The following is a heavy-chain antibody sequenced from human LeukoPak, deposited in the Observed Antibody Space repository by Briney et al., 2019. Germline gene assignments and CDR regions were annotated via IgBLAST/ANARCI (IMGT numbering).Heavy chain of an antibody. CDR3: ARDNTVVGFDY. CDR1: GFTFSSYG. CDR2: ISYDGSEK. D-gene: IGHD4-23*01. Sequence: GGSLRLSCAASGFTFSSYGMHWVRQAPGKGLEWVAVISYDGSEKYYEDSVKGRFTISRDNSKNTLYLQMNSLRAEDTAVYYCARDNTVVGFDYWGQGTLVTVSS. V-gene: IGHV3-30*03. J-gene: IGHJ4*02.